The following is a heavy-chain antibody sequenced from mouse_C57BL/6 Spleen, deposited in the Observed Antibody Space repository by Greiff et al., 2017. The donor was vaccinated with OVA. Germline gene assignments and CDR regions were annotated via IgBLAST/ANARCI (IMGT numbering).Heavy chain of an antibody. V-gene: IGHV1-64*01. CDR3: ARGPHYDGFAY. CDR1: GYTFTSYW. CDR2: IHPNSGST. Sequence: QVHVKQSGAELVKPGASVKLSCKASGYTFTSYWMHWVKQRPGQGLEWIGMIHPNSGSTNYNEKFKSKATLTVDKSSSTAYMQLSSLTSEDSAVYYCARGPHYDGFAYWGQGTLVTVSA. D-gene: IGHD2-4*01. J-gene: IGHJ3*01.